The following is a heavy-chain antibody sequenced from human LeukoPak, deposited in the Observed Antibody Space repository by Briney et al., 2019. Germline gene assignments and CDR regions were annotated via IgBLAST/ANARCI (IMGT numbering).Heavy chain of an antibody. CDR2: ISHDGSNE. V-gene: IGHV3-30*04. Sequence: GGSLRLSCVASGFTFTYYAMHWVRQAPGKGLEWVALISHDGSNEYYGDSVKGRFTISRDNSKNTLWLQMNSLRSGDTAVYFCARNGYYFGSGSYYNSHWFDPWGQGTLVTVSS. CDR1: GFTFTYYA. J-gene: IGHJ5*02. D-gene: IGHD3-10*01. CDR3: ARNGYYFGSGSYYNSHWFDP.